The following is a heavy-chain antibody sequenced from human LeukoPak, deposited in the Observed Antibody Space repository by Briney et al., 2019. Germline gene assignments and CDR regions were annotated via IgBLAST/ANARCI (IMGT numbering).Heavy chain of an antibody. CDR3: ARGGDLTGERHFDL. V-gene: IGHV4-4*07. Sequence: SETLSLTCTVSGGSISSYYWSWIRQPAGKGLEWIGRIYTSGSTNYNPSLKSRVTMSVDTSKNQFSLKLSSVTPEDTAVYYCARGGDLTGERHFDLWGRGTLVTVSS. J-gene: IGHJ2*01. CDR1: GGSISSYY. CDR2: IYTSGST. D-gene: IGHD7-27*01.